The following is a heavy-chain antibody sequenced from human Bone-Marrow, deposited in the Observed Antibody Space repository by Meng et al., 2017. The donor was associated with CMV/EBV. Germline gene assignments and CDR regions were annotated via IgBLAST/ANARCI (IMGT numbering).Heavy chain of an antibody. CDR1: GFTFSSYE. CDR2: ISSSGSTI. V-gene: IGHV3-48*03. D-gene: IGHD3-3*01. CDR3: ARDQHNTIFGVNYYYGMDV. J-gene: IGHJ6*02. Sequence: GGSLRLSCAASGFTFSSYEMNWVRQAPGKGLEWVSYISSSGSTIYYADSVKGRFTISRDNAKNSLYLQINSLRAEDTAVYYCARDQHNTIFGVNYYYGMDVWGQGTTVTVSS.